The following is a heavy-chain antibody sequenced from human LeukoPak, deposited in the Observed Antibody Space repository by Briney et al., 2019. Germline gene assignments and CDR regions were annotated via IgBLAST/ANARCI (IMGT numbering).Heavy chain of an antibody. CDR2: ISSSGSTI. V-gene: IGHV3-48*04. Sequence: GGSLRLSCAASGFTFSSYGMNWVRQAPGKGLEWVSYISSSGSTIYYADSVKGRFTISRDNAKNSLYLQMNSLRAEDTAVYYCARETRLSRIAAAGTNWFDPWGQGTLVTVSS. J-gene: IGHJ5*02. D-gene: IGHD6-13*01. CDR1: GFTFSSYG. CDR3: ARETRLSRIAAAGTNWFDP.